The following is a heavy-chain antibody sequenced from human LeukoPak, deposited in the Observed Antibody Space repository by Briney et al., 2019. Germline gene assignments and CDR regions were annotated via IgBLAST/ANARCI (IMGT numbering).Heavy chain of an antibody. CDR2: ISYSGST. D-gene: IGHD1-20*01. CDR1: GGSISSSNYY. J-gene: IGHJ4*02. V-gene: IGHV4-39*01. CDR3: ARIITENLRRFDY. Sequence: PSETLSLTCTVSGGSISSSNYYWGWIRQSPGKGLEWIGSISYSGSTYYTPSLKSRVTISVDTSKNQFSLKLSSVTAADTAVYYCARIITENLRRFDYWGQGALVTVSS.